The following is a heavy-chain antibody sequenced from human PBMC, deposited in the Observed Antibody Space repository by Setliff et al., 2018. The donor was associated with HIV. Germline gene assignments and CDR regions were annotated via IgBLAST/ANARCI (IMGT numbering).Heavy chain of an antibody. CDR2: ISTSGRT. CDR1: VGPISRGNYY. Sequence: TSETLSLPCTVSVGPISRGNYYGSGIRQPAGKGLEWIRHISTSGRTNYNPSLMSRLTRSVDTSKNQFSLKLSSVTAADTAVYHCARADNSYCDSGAFKSGLDAFDIWGQGTMVTVSS. CDR3: ARADNSYCDSGAFKSGLDAFDI. J-gene: IGHJ3*02. V-gene: IGHV4-61*09. D-gene: IGHD3-22*01.